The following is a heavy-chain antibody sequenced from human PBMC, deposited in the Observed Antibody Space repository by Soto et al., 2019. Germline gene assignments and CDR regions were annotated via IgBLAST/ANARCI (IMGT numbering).Heavy chain of an antibody. CDR3: AGGTGYWGNSDY. J-gene: IGHJ4*02. V-gene: IGHV3-33*01. CDR2: IWSDGSRQ. Sequence: QVQLVESGGGVIQPGRSLRLSCATSGFAFNNYGMHWVRQAPGKGLEWVAVIWSDGSRQYYVDSVKGRFTISRDNSNNTLYLQMNSLRVDDTAVYYCAGGTGYWGNSDYWGQGTLVTVSS. D-gene: IGHD3-9*01. CDR1: GFAFNNYG.